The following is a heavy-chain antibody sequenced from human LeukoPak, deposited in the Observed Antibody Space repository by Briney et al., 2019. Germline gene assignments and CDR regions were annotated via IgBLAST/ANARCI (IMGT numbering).Heavy chain of an antibody. CDR3: ARIYSSGWYDY. CDR2: SDWDDDK. D-gene: IGHD6-19*01. CDR1: GFSLSTSGMR. J-gene: IGHJ4*02. Sequence: SGPALVKPTQTLTLTCTFSGFSLSTSGMRVSWIRQPPGKALEWLARSDWDDDKFYSTSLKTRLTISKDTSKNQVVLTMTNMDPVDTATYYCARIYSSGWYDYWGQGTLVTVSS. V-gene: IGHV2-70*04.